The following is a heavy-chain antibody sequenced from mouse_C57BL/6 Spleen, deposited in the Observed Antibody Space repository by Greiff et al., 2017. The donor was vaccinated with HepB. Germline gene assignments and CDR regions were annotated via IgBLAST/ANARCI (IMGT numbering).Heavy chain of an antibody. CDR1: GYAFTNYL. Sequence: QVQLQQSGAELVRPGTSVKVSCKASGYAFTNYLIEWVKQRPGQGLEWIGVINPGSGGTNYNEKFKGKATLTADKSSSTAYMQLSSLTSEDSAVYFCARSGLYYSNYVAYWGQGTLVTVSA. D-gene: IGHD2-5*01. CDR3: ARSGLYYSNYVAY. J-gene: IGHJ3*01. CDR2: INPGSGGT. V-gene: IGHV1-54*01.